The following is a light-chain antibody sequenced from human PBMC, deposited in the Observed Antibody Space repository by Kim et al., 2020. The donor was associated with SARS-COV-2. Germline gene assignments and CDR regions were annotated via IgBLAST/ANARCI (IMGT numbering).Light chain of an antibody. CDR1: QSIGTW. V-gene: IGKV1-5*03. Sequence: SASVGDRVTVTFRASQSIGTWLAWYQQKPGKAPKLLIYKASTLAIGVPSRFSGSGSGTEFTLTISSLQPDDFATYYCQQYNNRWTFGQGTKVDIK. CDR3: QQYNNRWT. CDR2: KAS. J-gene: IGKJ1*01.